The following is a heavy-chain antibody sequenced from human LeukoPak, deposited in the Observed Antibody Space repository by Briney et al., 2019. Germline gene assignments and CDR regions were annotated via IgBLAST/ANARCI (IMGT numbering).Heavy chain of an antibody. CDR1: GGSISSSSYY. J-gene: IGHJ3*02. CDR3: ARNGQNDAFDI. CDR2: IYYSGST. Sequence: PSETLSLTCTVSGGSISSSSYYWGWIRQPPGKGLEWIGSIYYSGSTYYNPSLKSRVTISVDTSKNQFSLKLSSVTAADTAVYYCARNGQNDAFDIWGQGTMVTVSS. D-gene: IGHD2-8*01. V-gene: IGHV4-39*01.